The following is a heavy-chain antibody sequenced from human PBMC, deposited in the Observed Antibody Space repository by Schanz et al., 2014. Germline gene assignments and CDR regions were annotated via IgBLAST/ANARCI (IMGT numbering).Heavy chain of an antibody. Sequence: QVQLLESGGGLFKPGGSLRLSCAGSGFTFADYYITWIRQAPGKGLEWISYVSSYDTTVSYADSVKGRFTISRDNAKNSVYLQMNSLRVEDTAVYYCARYGFRKFGVVYGLAVWGQGTTVTVS. CDR3: ARYGFRKFGVVYGLAV. J-gene: IGHJ6*02. V-gene: IGHV3-11*01. D-gene: IGHD3-3*01. CDR1: GFTFADYY. CDR2: VSSYDTTV.